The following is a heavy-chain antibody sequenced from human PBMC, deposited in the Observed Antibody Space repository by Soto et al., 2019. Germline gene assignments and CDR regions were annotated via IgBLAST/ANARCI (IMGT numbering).Heavy chain of an antibody. CDR1: GGSISSYY. CDR2: IYYSEST. CDR3: ARAVEMYASGWYYFDY. J-gene: IGHJ4*02. Sequence: QVQLQESGPGLVKPSETLSLTCTVSGGSISSYYWSWIRQPPGKGLEWIGFIYYSESTNYNPSLQSRVTISVDTSKNHCPLRLTSVTAADTAVYDCARAVEMYASGWYYFDYWGQGTLVTVSS. D-gene: IGHD6-19*01. V-gene: IGHV4-59*01.